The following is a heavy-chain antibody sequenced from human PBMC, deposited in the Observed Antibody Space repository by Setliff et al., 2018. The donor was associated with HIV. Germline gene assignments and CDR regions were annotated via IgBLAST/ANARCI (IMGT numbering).Heavy chain of an antibody. D-gene: IGHD3-10*01. CDR1: GDSISSSNYY. CDR2: IFYSGST. J-gene: IGHJ4*02. V-gene: IGHV4-39*07. Sequence: SETLSLTCTVSGDSISSSNYYWGWIRQPPGKGLEWIGSIFYSGSTYYNPPLKSRATISVDRSKNQFSLKLRSATAADTAVYYCARGSGTMVRGNFDYWGQGTLVTVSS. CDR3: ARGSGTMVRGNFDY.